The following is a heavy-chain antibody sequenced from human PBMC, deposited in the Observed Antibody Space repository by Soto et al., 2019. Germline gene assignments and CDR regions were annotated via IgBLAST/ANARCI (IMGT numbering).Heavy chain of an antibody. Sequence: ASGFTFSSYSMNWVRQAPGKGLEWVSYISSSSSTIYYADSVKGRFTISRDNAKNSLYLQMNSLRDEDTAVYYCARDQAPTVGYYYYGMDVWGQGTTVTVSS. D-gene: IGHD4-4*01. CDR1: GFTFSSYS. V-gene: IGHV3-48*02. CDR2: ISSSSSTI. J-gene: IGHJ6*02. CDR3: ARDQAPTVGYYYYGMDV.